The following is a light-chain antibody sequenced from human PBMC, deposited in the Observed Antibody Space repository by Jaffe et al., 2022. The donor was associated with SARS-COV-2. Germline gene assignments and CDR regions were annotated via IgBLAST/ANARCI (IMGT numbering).Light chain of an antibody. CDR3: QNYNSFPPWT. CDR2: KAS. J-gene: IGKJ1*01. CDR1: QSISSW. V-gene: IGKV1-5*03. Sequence: DIQMTQSPSTLSASVGDRVTITCRASQSISSWLAWYQQKPGKAPKLLIYKASSLESGVPSRFSGSGSGTEFTLTISSLQPDDFATYYCQNYNSFPPWTFGQGTKVEIK.